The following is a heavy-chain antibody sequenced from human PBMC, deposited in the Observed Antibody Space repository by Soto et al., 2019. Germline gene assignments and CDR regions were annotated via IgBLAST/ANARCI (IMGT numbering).Heavy chain of an antibody. CDR1: GFTFDDYA. CDR3: AKDNDFWSGPFGY. Sequence: EVQPVESGGGLVQPGRSLRLSCAASGFTFDDYAMHWVRQAPGKGLEWVSGISWNSGSIGYADSVKGRFTISRDNAKNSLYLQMNSLRAEDTALYYCAKDNDFWSGPFGYWGQGTLVTVSS. CDR2: ISWNSGSI. D-gene: IGHD3-3*01. J-gene: IGHJ4*02. V-gene: IGHV3-9*01.